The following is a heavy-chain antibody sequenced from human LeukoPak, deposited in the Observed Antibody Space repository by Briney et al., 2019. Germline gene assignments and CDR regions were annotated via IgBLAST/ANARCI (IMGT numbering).Heavy chain of an antibody. CDR2: ISGSGGST. D-gene: IGHD6-19*01. CDR1: GFTFSSYA. Sequence: GGSLRLSCAASGFTFSSYAMSWVRQAPGKGLEWVSAISGSGGSTYYADSVKGRFTISRDNSKNTLYLQMNSLRAEDTAVYYCARPVHQWLDWTSFDYWGQGTLVTVSS. CDR3: ARPVHQWLDWTSFDY. V-gene: IGHV3-23*01. J-gene: IGHJ4*02.